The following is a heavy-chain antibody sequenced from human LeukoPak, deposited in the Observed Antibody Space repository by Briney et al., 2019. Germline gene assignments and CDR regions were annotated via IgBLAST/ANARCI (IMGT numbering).Heavy chain of an antibody. CDR2: ISSNSIYI. V-gene: IGHV3-21*01. CDR3: ARERDSYGSLDY. CDR1: GFTFSSHW. J-gene: IGHJ4*02. D-gene: IGHD5-18*01. Sequence: GGSLRLSCAASGFTFSSHWMSWVRQAPGKGLEWVSSISSNSIYIYHADSVKGRFTISRDNAKNSLYLQMNSLRAEDTAVYYCARERDSYGSLDYWGQGTLVIVSS.